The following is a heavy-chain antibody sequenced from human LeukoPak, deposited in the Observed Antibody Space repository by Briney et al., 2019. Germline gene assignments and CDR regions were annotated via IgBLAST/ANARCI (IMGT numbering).Heavy chain of an antibody. J-gene: IGHJ4*02. CDR2: ISSSGSTI. V-gene: IGHV3-11*04. D-gene: IGHD3-22*01. CDR3: ASNYYDSSGYYYGY. Sequence: KSGGSLRLSCAASGFTFSDYYMSWIRQAPGKGLEWVSYISSSGSTIYYADSVKGRFTISRDNAKNSLYLQMNSLRAEDTAVYYCASNYYDSSGYYYGYWGQGTLVTVSS. CDR1: GFTFSDYY.